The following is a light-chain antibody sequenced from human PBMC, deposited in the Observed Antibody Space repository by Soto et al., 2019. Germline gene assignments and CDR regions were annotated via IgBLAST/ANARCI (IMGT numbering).Light chain of an antibody. CDR3: QHYNSYSEA. CDR2: GAS. J-gene: IGKJ1*01. CDR1: QSISDT. V-gene: IGKV3-15*01. Sequence: EIVMTQSPATLSVSPGGRATISLRASQSISDTLAWYQQKPGQAPRLLIHGASTRATGFPARFSGSGSGTDFTLTISSLQPDDFATYYCQHYNSYSEAFGQGTKVDIK.